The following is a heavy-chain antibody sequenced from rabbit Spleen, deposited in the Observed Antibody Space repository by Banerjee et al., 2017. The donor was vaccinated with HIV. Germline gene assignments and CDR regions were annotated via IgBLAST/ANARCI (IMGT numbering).Heavy chain of an antibody. CDR3: LRDRANIGGDYGPYYFDL. D-gene: IGHD2-1*01. Sequence: QEQLVESGGGLVQPEGSLTLTCTASGFSFSAGYWMCWVRQAPGKGPEWIACIYAGSSAYTNYASWAKGRFTISKTSSTTVTLQLDSLTAADTATYFCLRDRANIGGDYGPYYFDLWGQGTLVTVS. CDR1: GFSFSAGYW. V-gene: IGHV1S45*01. CDR2: IYAGSSAYT. J-gene: IGHJ4*01.